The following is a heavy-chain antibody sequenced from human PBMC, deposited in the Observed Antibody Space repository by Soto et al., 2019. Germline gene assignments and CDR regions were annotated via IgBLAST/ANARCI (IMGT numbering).Heavy chain of an antibody. V-gene: IGHV3-48*02. J-gene: IGHJ6*02. D-gene: IGHD3-22*01. CDR2: ISDSGSNT. CDR3: SRYYCGSSGYDGLDN. CDR1: GFKISSSS. Sequence: PGGSLRLSCAAFGFKISSSSMNWVRQAPGRGLEWVAYISDSGSNTLYADSVKCRFTVSRDTAKNSLYLQMSGIRDEDRAVYYSSRYYCGSSGYDGLDNWDPEASVKVSS.